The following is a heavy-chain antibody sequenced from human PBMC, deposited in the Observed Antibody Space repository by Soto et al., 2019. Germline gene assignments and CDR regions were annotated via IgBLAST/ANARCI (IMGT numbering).Heavy chain of an antibody. CDR3: AREGHSRGYGAYLQH. J-gene: IGHJ1*01. Sequence: QVQLVESGGGVVQPGRSLRLSCAASEFIFSSYGMHCVRQAPGKGLEWVAVISSDGSVKYYADSVKGRFTISRDNSKNTLYLQMNSLRTEDTAVYHCAREGHSRGYGAYLQHWGQGTLVTVSS. CDR1: EFIFSSYG. V-gene: IGHV3-30*03. CDR2: ISSDGSVK. D-gene: IGHD6-25*01.